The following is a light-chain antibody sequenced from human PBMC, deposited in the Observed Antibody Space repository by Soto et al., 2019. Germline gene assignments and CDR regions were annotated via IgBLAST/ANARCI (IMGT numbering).Light chain of an antibody. CDR1: QGISHY. Sequence: DLQMNQSPSSLSASVGDRVTITCRACQGISHYLGWYQQKPGPDLKRLIFAASRLQSWVQSRFSGSGAWTEFPRAISRLPPVHFATYYCLQQTSYPLCFGGWTKCEIK. CDR2: AAS. V-gene: IGKV1-17*01. CDR3: LQQTSYPLC. J-gene: IGKJ4*01.